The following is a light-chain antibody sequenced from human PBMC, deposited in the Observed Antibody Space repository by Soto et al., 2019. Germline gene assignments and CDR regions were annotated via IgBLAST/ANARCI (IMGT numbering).Light chain of an antibody. V-gene: IGLV2-14*01. Sequence: QSALTQPASVSGSPGQSITISCTGTSSDVGGYNYVSWYQQHPGKAPKLMIYDVSNRPSGVSNRFSGSKSGNTASLTISGLQAEDEADYYCSSYTTGSTLVFGGGTKLTVL. CDR1: SSDVGGYNY. CDR2: DVS. J-gene: IGLJ2*01. CDR3: SSYTTGSTLV.